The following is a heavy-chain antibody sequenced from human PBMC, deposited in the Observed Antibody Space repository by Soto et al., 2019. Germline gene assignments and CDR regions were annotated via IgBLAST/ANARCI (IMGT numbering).Heavy chain of an antibody. CDR2: IKQDVSEK. CDR3: ARDPSIVLVPAATYYYYYYGMDV. CDR1: GFTFSSYW. J-gene: IGHJ6*02. D-gene: IGHD2-2*01. Sequence: EVQLVESGGGLVQPGGSLRLSCAASGFTFSSYWMSWVRQAPGKGLEWVANIKQDVSEKYYVDSVKGRFTISRDNAKNSLYLQMNSLRAEDTAVYYCARDPSIVLVPAATYYYYYYGMDVWGQGTTVTVSS. V-gene: IGHV3-7*01.